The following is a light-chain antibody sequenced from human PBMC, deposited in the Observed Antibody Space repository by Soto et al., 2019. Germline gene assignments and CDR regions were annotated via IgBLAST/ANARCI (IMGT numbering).Light chain of an antibody. CDR1: SSDVGAYNY. V-gene: IGLV2-14*01. J-gene: IGLJ2*01. Sequence: QSALTQPASVSGSPGQSITISCTGTSSDVGAYNYVSWYQHHPGTAPKLIISEVSNRPSGVSNRYSGSKSGNTASLTISGLQAEDEAAYYCSSYTITNTVLLGGGTKLTVL. CDR2: EVS. CDR3: SSYTITNTVL.